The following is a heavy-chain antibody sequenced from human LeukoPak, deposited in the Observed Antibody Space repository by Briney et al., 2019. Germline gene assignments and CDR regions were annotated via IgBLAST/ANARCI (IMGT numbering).Heavy chain of an antibody. V-gene: IGHV3-53*01. D-gene: IGHD5-12*01. Sequence: GGSLRLSCAASGFTVSSNYMSWVRQAPGKGLEWVSVIYSGGSTYYADSVKGRFTISRDYSKNTLYLQMNSLRAEDTAVYYCARVGSGSHYWYFDLWGRGTLVTVSS. CDR3: ARVGSGSHYWYFDL. CDR1: GFTVSSNY. J-gene: IGHJ2*01. CDR2: IYSGGST.